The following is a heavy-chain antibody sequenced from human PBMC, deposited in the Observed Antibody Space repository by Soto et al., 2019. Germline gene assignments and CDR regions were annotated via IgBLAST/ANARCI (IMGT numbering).Heavy chain of an antibody. CDR1: GFPFSDFY. Sequence: PGGSLRLSCAASGFPFSDFYMSWIRQASGGRPEWLSYISYGATTVTYADSAEGRFTVSRDDPQNTLFLQMNNLRVEDTAVYYCARGPPRFTAGWYAHWGRGTLVTVSS. D-gene: IGHD2-21*02. J-gene: IGHJ5*02. CDR3: ARGPPRFTAGWYAH. V-gene: IGHV3-11*01. CDR2: ISYGATTV.